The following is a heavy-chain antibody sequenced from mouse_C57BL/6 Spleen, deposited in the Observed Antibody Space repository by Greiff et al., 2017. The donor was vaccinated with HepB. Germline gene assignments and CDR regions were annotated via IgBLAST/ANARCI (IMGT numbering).Heavy chain of an antibody. V-gene: IGHV1-42*01. CDR3: ASSNYRIFDY. Sequence: VQLKESGPELVKPGASVKISCKASGYSFTGYYMNWVKQSPEKSLEWIGEINPSTGGTTYNQKFKAKATLTVDKSSSTAYMQLKSLTSEDSAVYYCASSNYRIFDYWGQGTTLTVSS. J-gene: IGHJ2*01. D-gene: IGHD2-5*01. CDR2: INPSTGGT. CDR1: GYSFTGYY.